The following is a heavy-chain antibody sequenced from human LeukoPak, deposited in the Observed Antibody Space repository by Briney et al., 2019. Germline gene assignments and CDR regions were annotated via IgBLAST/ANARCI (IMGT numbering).Heavy chain of an antibody. CDR1: GFTFDDYA. CDR2: ISWNSGSI. V-gene: IGHV3-9*01. Sequence: GGSLRLSCAASGFTFDDYAMHWVRQAPGKGLEWVSGISWNSGSIGYADSVKGRFTISRDNAKNSLYLQMNSLRAEDTAVYYCARDEYSSSWYRNDAFDIWGQGTMVTVSS. D-gene: IGHD6-13*01. J-gene: IGHJ3*02. CDR3: ARDEYSSSWYRNDAFDI.